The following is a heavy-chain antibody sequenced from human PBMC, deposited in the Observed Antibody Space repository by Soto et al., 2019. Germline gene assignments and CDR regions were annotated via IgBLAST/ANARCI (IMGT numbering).Heavy chain of an antibody. CDR2: FDPEDGET. J-gene: IGHJ6*03. V-gene: IGHV1-24*01. Sequence: ASVKVSCKVSGYTLTELSMHWVRQAPGKGLEWMGGFDPEDGETIYAQKFQGRVTMTEDTSTDTAYMELSSLRSEDTAVYYCATLASTEWTYYYYYYMDVWGKGTTVTVSS. D-gene: IGHD2-2*01. CDR1: GYTLTELS. CDR3: ATLASTEWTYYYYYYMDV.